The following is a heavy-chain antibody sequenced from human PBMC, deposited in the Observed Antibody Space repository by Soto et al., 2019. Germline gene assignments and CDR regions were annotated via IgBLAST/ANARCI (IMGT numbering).Heavy chain of an antibody. CDR2: TYYRTKWFN. V-gene: IGHV6-1*01. CDR1: GDIISTNTAA. J-gene: IGHJ6*02. Sequence: SQTLSLTCAISGDIISTNTAAWNWIRQSPSRGLEWLGRTYYRTKWFNDYAESVKSRLTINPDTSKNQFSLQLNSMTPEDTAVYYCAKARSVPGDYLQALDVWGQGTTVTVSS. D-gene: IGHD2-21*01. CDR3: AKARSVPGDYLQALDV.